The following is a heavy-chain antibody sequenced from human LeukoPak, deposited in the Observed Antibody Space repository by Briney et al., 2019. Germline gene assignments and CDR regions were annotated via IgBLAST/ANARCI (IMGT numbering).Heavy chain of an antibody. J-gene: IGHJ3*02. D-gene: IGHD5-18*01. CDR2: IYHSGST. CDR3: ATPMQASGYSYGKDAFDI. CDR1: GGSISSGGYY. V-gene: IGHV4-30-2*01. Sequence: SETLSLTCTVSGGSISSGGYYWSWIRQPPGKGLEWTGYIYHSGSTYYNPSLKSRVTISVDRSKNQFSLKLSSVTAADTAVYYCATPMQASGYSYGKDAFDIWGQGTMVTVSS.